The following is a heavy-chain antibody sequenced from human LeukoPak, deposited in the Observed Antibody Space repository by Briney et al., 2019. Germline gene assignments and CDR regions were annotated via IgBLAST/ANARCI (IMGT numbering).Heavy chain of an antibody. V-gene: IGHV1-69*13. J-gene: IGHJ5*02. CDR3: ARDKSTIFGVVKYNWFDP. CDR2: IIPIFGTA. CDR1: GGTFSSYA. D-gene: IGHD3-3*01. Sequence: SVKVSCKASGGTFSSYAISWVRQAPGQGLEWMGGIIPIFGTANYAQKFQGRVTITADESTSTAYMELSSLRSEDTAVYYCARDKSTIFGVVKYNWFDPWGQGTLVTVSS.